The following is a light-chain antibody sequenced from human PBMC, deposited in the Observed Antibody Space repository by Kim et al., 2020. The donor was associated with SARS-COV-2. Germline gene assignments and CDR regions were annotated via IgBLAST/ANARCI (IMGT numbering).Light chain of an antibody. Sequence: STIHCQSGHNVFDYSNNKNYVASYQQKPGPPPKLLIYWASTPESGVPDRFSGRGSGTDFTLTITNLQPEDVAIYYCQQYFATTWTFGQRTKVDI. J-gene: IGKJ1*01. CDR2: WAS. CDR1: HNVFDYSNNKNY. V-gene: IGKV4-1*01. CDR3: QQYFATTWT.